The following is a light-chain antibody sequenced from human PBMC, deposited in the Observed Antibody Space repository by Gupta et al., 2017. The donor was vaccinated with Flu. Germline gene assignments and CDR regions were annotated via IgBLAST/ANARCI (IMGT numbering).Light chain of an antibody. J-gene: IGKJ2*02. CDR1: QSLVYKNGITY. V-gene: IGKV2-30*01. Sequence: DVVMSQSPLSLSVTLGQAASISCRSSQSLVYKNGITYLTWFQQRPGQSPRRLIYEVSNRDSGVPDRFSGSGSVTDFTLKSSRVEAEDVGVYYCRRGTHPWTFGQGTRLEI. CDR2: EVS. CDR3: RRGTHPWT.